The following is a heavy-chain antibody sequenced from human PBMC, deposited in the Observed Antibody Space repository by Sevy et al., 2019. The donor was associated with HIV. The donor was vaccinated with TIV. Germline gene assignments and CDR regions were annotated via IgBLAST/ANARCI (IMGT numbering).Heavy chain of an antibody. CDR3: ARDRGRGEVALDL. D-gene: IGHD3-10*01. Sequence: GGSLRLSCAASGFRFRDYRMNWVRQAPGKGLEWVSYITSSSNTINYADSVKGLFTISRDNGRNSLYLQINSLRHEDTAVYYCARDRGRGEVALDLWGQGTLVTVSS. CDR1: GFRFRDYR. V-gene: IGHV3-48*02. CDR2: ITSSSNTI. J-gene: IGHJ5*02.